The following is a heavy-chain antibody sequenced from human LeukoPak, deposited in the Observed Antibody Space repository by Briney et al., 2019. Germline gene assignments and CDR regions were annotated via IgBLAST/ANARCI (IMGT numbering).Heavy chain of an antibody. CDR3: AKEDSGN. CDR1: RSTFNTYA. J-gene: IGHJ4*02. CDR2: ISGNGDIT. Sequence: PGGSLRLSCVASRSTFNTYAVNWVRQAPGKGLEWVSAISGNGDITYYADSVRGRFTISRDNSKNTLYLQMNSLRAEDTAVYYCAKEDSGNWGQGTLVTVSS. D-gene: IGHD3-10*01. V-gene: IGHV3-23*01.